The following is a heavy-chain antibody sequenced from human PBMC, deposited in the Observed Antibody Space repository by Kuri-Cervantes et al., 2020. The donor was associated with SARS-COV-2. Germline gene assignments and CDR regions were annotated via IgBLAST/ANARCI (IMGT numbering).Heavy chain of an antibody. J-gene: IGHJ6*02. CDR2: IYPGDSDT. CDR1: GYSFTTYW. Sequence: GGSLRLSCKASGYSFTTYWIGWVRQMPGKGLEWMGIIYPGDSDTRYNPSFQGQVTISADKSISTAYPQWNSLKASDSAIYYCARRGTIFWGVDVWGQGTTVTVSS. CDR3: ARRGTIFWGVDV. V-gene: IGHV5-51*01. D-gene: IGHD3-9*01.